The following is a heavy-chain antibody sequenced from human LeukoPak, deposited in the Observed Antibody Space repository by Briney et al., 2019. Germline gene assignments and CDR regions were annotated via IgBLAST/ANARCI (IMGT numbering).Heavy chain of an antibody. D-gene: IGHD6-13*01. V-gene: IGHV4-4*02. J-gene: IGHJ5*02. CDR3: AREVAAVAVDWLDP. CDR2: IYHSGST. Sequence: SETLSLTCTVSGGSISSTTWWTWVRQPPGKGLEWIGEIYHSGSTNYNPSLKSRVTISVDKSNNQFSLNLTSVTAADTAVYYCAREVAAVAVDWLDPWGQGTLVTVSS. CDR1: GGSISSTTW.